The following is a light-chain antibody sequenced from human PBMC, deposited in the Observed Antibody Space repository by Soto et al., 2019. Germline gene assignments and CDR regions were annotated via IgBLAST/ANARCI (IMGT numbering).Light chain of an antibody. CDR2: SND. CDR1: SSNIGSNT. J-gene: IGLJ3*02. Sequence: QSVLTQSPSASGTPGQRVSISCSGSSSNIGSNTVSWYQHVPGTAPKLLIYSNDQRPSAVPGRFSGSKSGSSASLAISGLQSEDEADYYWATWDDSLNVVFGGGTKLTVL. CDR3: ATWDDSLNVV. V-gene: IGLV1-44*01.